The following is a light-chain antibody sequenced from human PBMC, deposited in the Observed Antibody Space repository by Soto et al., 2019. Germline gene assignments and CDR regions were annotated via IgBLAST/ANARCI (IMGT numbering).Light chain of an antibody. CDR3: CSYVGSNIFYV. J-gene: IGLJ1*01. CDR1: NSDLGTYNL. Sequence: QSALTQPASVSVSPGQSITMSCTGTNSDLGTYNLVSWYQQHPGKAPKTIIYEVTKRPSGVSKRFSGSKSGNTASLTISGLQAEDEADYYCCSYVGSNIFYVFGTGTKVTVL. CDR2: EVT. V-gene: IGLV2-23*02.